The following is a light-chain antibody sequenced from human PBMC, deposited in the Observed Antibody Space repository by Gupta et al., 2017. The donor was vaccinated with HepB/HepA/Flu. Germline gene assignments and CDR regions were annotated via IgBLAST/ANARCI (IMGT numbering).Light chain of an antibody. CDR3: QQYYGSPYT. J-gene: IGKJ2*01. CDR1: QSLLSNSNNKNY. CDR2: WAS. Sequence: DIVMTQFPDSLAVSLGERATLNCKSSQSLLSNSNNKNYLAWYQQKPGQPPTLLTYWASTRESGVPDRVSGSGSGTDFTLTISSLQAEDLAVYYCQQYYGSPYTFGQGTKLEVK. V-gene: IGKV4-1*01.